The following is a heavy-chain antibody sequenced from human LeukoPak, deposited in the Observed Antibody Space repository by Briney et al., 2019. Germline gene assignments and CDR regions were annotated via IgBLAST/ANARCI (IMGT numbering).Heavy chain of an antibody. CDR1: GGSMNNSY. Sequence: SETLSLTCDVSGGSMNNSYWSWIRQPAGEGLEWLGRIYATGSTDYNPSLKSRMTMSIDTSKNQFSLKLTSVTAADTAVYFCARDKALDSDGSGFYYNRGLDCWGQGTLVIVSS. V-gene: IGHV4-4*07. J-gene: IGHJ4*02. CDR3: ARDKALDSDGSGFYYNRGLDC. CDR2: IYATGST. D-gene: IGHD3-22*01.